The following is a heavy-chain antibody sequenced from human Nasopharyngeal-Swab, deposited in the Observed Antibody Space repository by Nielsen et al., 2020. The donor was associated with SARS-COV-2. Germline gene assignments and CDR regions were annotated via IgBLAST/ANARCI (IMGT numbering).Heavy chain of an antibody. D-gene: IGHD6-6*01. Sequence: SETLSLTCAVFGGSFSDYYWSCIRQPPGKGLEWIGEINHSGSTNYNPSLKSRVTISVDTSKNQFSLKLSSVTAADTAVYYCARNGYSSSRGYYGMDVWGRGTTVTVSS. V-gene: IGHV4-34*01. J-gene: IGHJ6*02. CDR2: INHSGST. CDR3: ARNGYSSSRGYYGMDV. CDR1: GGSFSDYY.